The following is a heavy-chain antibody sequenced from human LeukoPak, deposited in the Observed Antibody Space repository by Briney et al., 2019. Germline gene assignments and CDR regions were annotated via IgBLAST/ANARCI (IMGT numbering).Heavy chain of an antibody. CDR1: GFTFDDYA. CDR3: VQRGLDY. CDR2: ISWNSGSI. J-gene: IGHJ4*02. D-gene: IGHD6-25*01. V-gene: IGHV3-9*01. Sequence: GGSLRLSCAASGFTFDDYAMHWVRQAPGKGLEWVSGISWNSGSIGYADSVKGRFTISRDNAKNSLYLQMTSLRGEDTAVYYCVQRGLDYWGQGTQVTVSS.